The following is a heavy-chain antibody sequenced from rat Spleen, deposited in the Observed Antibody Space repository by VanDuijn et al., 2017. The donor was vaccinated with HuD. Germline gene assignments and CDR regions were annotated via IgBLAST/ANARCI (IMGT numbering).Heavy chain of an antibody. D-gene: IGHD4-6*01. CDR2: IRNKANGYTT. CDR1: GFTFTDFY. CDR3: ARHWGY. J-gene: IGHJ2*01. V-gene: IGHV7-7*01. Sequence: EVQLVESGGGLVQPGRSLKLSCAASGFTFTDFYMNWIRQPAGKAPEWLGFIRNKANGYTTEYNPSVKGRFTVSRDNAKSTLYLQMDSLRSEDTATYYCARHWGYWGQGVMVTVSS.